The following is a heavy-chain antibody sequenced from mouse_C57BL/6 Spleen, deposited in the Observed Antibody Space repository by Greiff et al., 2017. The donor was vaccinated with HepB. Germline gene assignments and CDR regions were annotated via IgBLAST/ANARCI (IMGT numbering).Heavy chain of an antibody. CDR1: GFSLSTFGMG. CDR3: ARTLYDYDRFAY. CDR2: IWWDDDK. V-gene: IGHV8-8*01. D-gene: IGHD2-4*01. J-gene: IGHJ3*01. Sequence: QVTLKECGPGILQPSQTLSLTCSFSGFSLSTFGMGVGWIRQPSGKGLEWLAHIWWDDDKYYNPALKSRLTISKDTSKNQVLLKIANVDTADTATYYCARTLYDYDRFAYWGQGTLVTVSA.